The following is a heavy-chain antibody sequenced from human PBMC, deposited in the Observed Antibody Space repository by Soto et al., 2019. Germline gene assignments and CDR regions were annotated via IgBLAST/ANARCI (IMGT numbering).Heavy chain of an antibody. CDR1: GGSISSYY. J-gene: IGHJ3*02. V-gene: IGHV4-59*01. CDR2: IYYSGST. CDR3: AREGRGLTGYYKGAGDAFDI. Sequence: SETLSLTCTVSGGSISSYYWSWIRQPPGKGLEWIGYIYYSGSTNYNPSLKSRVTISVDTSKNQFSLKLSSVTAADTAVYYCAREGRGLTGYYKGAGDAFDIWGQGTMVTVSS. D-gene: IGHD3-9*01.